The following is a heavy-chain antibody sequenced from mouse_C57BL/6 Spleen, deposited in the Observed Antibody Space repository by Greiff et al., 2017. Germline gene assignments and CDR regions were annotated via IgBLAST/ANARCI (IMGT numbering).Heavy chain of an antibody. Sequence: EVKVEESGGGLVQPGGSMKLSCVASGFTFSNYWMNWVRQSPEKGLEWVAQIRLKSDNYATHYAESVKGRFHISRDDSKSIVYLQMINLRADDTGIYYCTGWGSIDDWGPGTSVTVSS. CDR2: IRLKSDNYAT. D-gene: IGHD4-1*01. CDR1: GFTFSNYW. CDR3: TGWGSIDD. V-gene: IGHV6-3*01. J-gene: IGHJ4*01.